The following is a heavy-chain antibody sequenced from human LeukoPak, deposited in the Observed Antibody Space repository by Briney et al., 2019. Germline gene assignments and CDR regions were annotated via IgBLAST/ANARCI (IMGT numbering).Heavy chain of an antibody. D-gene: IGHD1-26*01. V-gene: IGHV1-2*06. CDR3: ARDAYNGSYSYYFGY. J-gene: IGHJ4*02. CDR1: GYTFTGYY. CDR2: INPNSGGT. Sequence: ASVRVSCKASGYTFTGYYMHWVRQAPGQGLEWMGRINPNSGGTNYAQKFQGRVTMTRDTSISTAYMELSRLRSDDTAVYYCARDAYNGSYSYYFGYWGQGTLVTVSS.